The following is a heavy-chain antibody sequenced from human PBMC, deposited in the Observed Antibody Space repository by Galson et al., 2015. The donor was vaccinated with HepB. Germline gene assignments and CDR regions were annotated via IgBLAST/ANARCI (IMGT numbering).Heavy chain of an antibody. CDR2: IIPVYGTS. CDR3: ARSCDNSGWLYYFDS. Sequence: SVKVSCKASGGTSSDYTITWVRQAPGQGLEWMGGIIPVYGTSHYAQNFQARLTFSADASTSTAYMELSNLRSDDTGMYFCARSCDNSGWLYYFDSWGQGTLVTVSS. V-gene: IGHV1-69*13. J-gene: IGHJ4*02. D-gene: IGHD3-22*01. CDR1: GGTSSDYT.